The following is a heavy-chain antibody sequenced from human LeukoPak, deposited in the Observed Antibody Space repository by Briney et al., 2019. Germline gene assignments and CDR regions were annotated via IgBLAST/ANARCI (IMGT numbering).Heavy chain of an antibody. V-gene: IGHV4-4*02. CDR1: GGSISSNNW. J-gene: IGHJ4*02. CDR2: IYHSGTT. CDR3: ARAPNQPSSGYYSFDY. D-gene: IGHD3-22*01. Sequence: PSGTLSLTCAVSGGSISSNNWWTWVRQPPGKGLEWIGEIYHSGTTNYNPSAKSRVTISVDKSKNQFSLKLNSVTAADTAVYYCARAPNQPSSGYYSFDYWGQGTLVTVSS.